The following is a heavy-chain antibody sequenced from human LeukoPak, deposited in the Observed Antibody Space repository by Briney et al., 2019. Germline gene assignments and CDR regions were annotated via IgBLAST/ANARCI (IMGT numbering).Heavy chain of an antibody. CDR3: ARSLLGYCSGGSCYIDYYGMDV. Sequence: GGSLRLSCAASGFTFSDYTMNWVRQAPGKGLEWVSSIGSVTTYIYYADSVKGRFTISRDNAKNSLSLQMNSLRAEDTAVYYCARSLLGYCSGGSCYIDYYGMDVWGQGTTVTVSS. V-gene: IGHV3-21*01. J-gene: IGHJ6*02. CDR2: IGSVTTYI. CDR1: GFTFSDYT. D-gene: IGHD2-15*01.